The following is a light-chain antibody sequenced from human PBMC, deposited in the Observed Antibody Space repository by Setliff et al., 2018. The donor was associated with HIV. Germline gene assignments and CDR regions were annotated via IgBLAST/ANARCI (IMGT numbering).Light chain of an antibody. J-gene: IGLJ2*01. CDR1: TSNVGGYNY. CDR3: SSYVDGHVS. V-gene: IGLV2-11*01. Sequence: QSALTQPRSVSGSPGQSVTISCTGTTSNVGGYNYVSWYQQYPGKAPKLMIYDVTKRPSGVPDRFSGSKSGNTASLTISGLQTEDEAEYSCSSYVDGHVSFGGGTKVTVL. CDR2: DVT.